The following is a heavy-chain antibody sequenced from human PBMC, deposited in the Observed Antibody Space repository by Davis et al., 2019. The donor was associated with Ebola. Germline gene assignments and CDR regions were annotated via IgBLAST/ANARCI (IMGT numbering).Heavy chain of an antibody. CDR1: RCTFSRSA. CDR2: IIPIFGTA. J-gene: IGHJ6*02. CDR3: ASLGYCSGGSCYRGSTTGMDV. V-gene: IGHV1-69*05. D-gene: IGHD2-15*01. Sequence: AASVKVSCMASRCTFSRSAIRWVRQAPGQGLEWLGGIIPIFGTANYAQKLQGRVTMTTDKSTSTAYMELSSLRSEDTAVYYCASLGYCSGGSCYRGSTTGMDVWGQGTTVTVSS.